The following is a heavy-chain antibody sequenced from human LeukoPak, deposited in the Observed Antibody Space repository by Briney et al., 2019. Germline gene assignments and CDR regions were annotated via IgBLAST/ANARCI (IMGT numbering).Heavy chain of an antibody. V-gene: IGHV3-74*01. Sequence: PGGSLRLSCAASGFTFSSYWMHWVRQAPGKGLVWVSRINTDGSSTSYADSVKGRFTISRDNAKNTLYLQMNSLRAEDTAVYYCARAGVYYDFWSGYYPDALDIWGQGTMVTVSS. CDR2: INTDGSST. J-gene: IGHJ3*02. CDR3: ARAGVYYDFWSGYYPDALDI. D-gene: IGHD3-3*01. CDR1: GFTFSSYW.